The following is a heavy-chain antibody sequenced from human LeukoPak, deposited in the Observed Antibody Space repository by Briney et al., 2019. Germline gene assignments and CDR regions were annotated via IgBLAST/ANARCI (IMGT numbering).Heavy chain of an antibody. CDR1: GFTFSSSA. CDR2: ISNNGGYT. D-gene: IGHD2-15*01. Sequence: GGSLRLSCAASGFTFSSSAMSWVRQAPGKGLEWVSAISNNGGYTYYADSVQGRFTISRDNSKSTLCLQMNRLRAEDTAVYYCAKQLGYCSDGSCYFPYWGQGTLVTVSS. CDR3: AKQLGYCSDGSCYFPY. J-gene: IGHJ4*02. V-gene: IGHV3-23*01.